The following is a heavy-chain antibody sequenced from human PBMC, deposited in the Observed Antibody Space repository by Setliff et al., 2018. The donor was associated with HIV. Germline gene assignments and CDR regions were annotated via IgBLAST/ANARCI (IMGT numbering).Heavy chain of an antibody. D-gene: IGHD3-3*01. Sequence: PSETLSLTCAVSGVSITSHYWSWIRQPPGKGLEWIGFIYYSVNNNYNPSLKSRVSISVDTSKNQFSLALTSVTAADTAVYYCARAPITIFGVIIIPVYFDYWGQGTLVTVSS. CDR2: IYYSVNN. J-gene: IGHJ4*02. CDR1: GVSITSHY. CDR3: ARAPITIFGVIIIPVYFDY. V-gene: IGHV4-59*08.